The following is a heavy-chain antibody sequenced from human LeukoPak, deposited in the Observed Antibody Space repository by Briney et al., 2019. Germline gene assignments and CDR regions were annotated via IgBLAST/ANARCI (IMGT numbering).Heavy chain of an antibody. J-gene: IGHJ3*02. D-gene: IGHD6-13*01. CDR1: GSSISSGYY. CDR3: ARNNTRTVSRGSRRRRGNVFDI. CDR2: NYHSGST. Sequence: SETLSLTCAVSGSSISSGYYWGWIRQPPGKGLEWIGSNYHSGSTYYNPSLRSRVTISVDTSKKQFSLKLSSVTAADTAVYYCARNNTRTVSRGSRRRRGNVFDIWGQGTMFTVSS. V-gene: IGHV4-38-2*01.